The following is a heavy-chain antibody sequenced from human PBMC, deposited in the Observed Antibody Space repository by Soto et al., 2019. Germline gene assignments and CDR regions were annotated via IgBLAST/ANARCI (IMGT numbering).Heavy chain of an antibody. CDR3: ARPHSSSWYGSYFDY. D-gene: IGHD6-13*01. J-gene: IGHJ4*02. CDR1: GFTFSDHY. V-gene: IGHV3-72*01. CDR2: IRNKANSYTT. Sequence: GSLRLSCAVSGFTFSDHYMDWVRQAPGKGLEWVGRIRNKANSYTTEYAASVKGRFTISRDDSKNSLYLQMNSLKTEDTAVYFCARPHSSSWYGSYFDYWGQGTLVTVSS.